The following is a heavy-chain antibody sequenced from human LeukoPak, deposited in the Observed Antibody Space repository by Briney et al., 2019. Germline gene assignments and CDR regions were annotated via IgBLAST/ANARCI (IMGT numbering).Heavy chain of an antibody. V-gene: IGHV1-18*01. D-gene: IGHD2-15*01. CDR3: AGDPHGSSLDY. CDR2: ISAYNGNT. J-gene: IGHJ4*02. CDR1: GYTFTSYA. Sequence: GASVKVSCKASGYTFTSYAMHWVRQAPGQRLEWMGWISAYNGNTNYAQKLQGRVTMTTDTSTSTAYMELRSLRSDDTAVYYCAGDPHGSSLDYWGQGTLVTVSS.